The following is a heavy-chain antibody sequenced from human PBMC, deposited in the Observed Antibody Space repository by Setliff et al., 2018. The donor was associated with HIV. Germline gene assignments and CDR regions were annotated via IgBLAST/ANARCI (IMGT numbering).Heavy chain of an antibody. Sequence: PSETLSLTCSISGGFISSYYWTWIRQAPGKGLEWIGHVYYTGSTNYNPSVKSRVTISVDTSKNQFSLKLSSVTAADTAVYCCARRRPPPSGAYSRYYMDVWGKGTTVTVSS. CDR3: ARRRPPPSGAYSRYYMDV. J-gene: IGHJ6*03. D-gene: IGHD1-26*01. CDR1: GGFISSYY. V-gene: IGHV4-59*08. CDR2: VYYTGST.